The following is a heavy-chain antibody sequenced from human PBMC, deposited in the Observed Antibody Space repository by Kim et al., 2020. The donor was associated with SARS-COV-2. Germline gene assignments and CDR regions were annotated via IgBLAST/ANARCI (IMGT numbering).Heavy chain of an antibody. D-gene: IGHD5-18*01. Sequence: YNPSLRSRVTISVDTSKNQFSLNLSSVTAADTAVYYCARLAGYSYGYVDYWGQGTLVIVSS. J-gene: IGHJ4*02. CDR3: ARLAGYSYGYVDY. V-gene: IGHV4-39*01.